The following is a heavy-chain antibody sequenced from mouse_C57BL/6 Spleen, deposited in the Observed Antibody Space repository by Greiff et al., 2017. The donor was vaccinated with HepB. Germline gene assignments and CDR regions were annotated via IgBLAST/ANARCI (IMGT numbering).Heavy chain of an antibody. CDR1: GYSITSGYY. V-gene: IGHV3-6*01. Sequence: DVQLQESGPGLVKPSQSLSLTCSVTGYSITSGYYWNCIRQFPGNKLEWMCYISYDGCNNYNPSLKNRISITRDPSKDQFFLKFNSVTAEDTATYYCARIRFNTTVVAPLDYWGQGTTLTVSS. CDR3: ARIRFNTTVVAPLDY. J-gene: IGHJ2*01. CDR2: ISYDGCN. D-gene: IGHD1-1*01.